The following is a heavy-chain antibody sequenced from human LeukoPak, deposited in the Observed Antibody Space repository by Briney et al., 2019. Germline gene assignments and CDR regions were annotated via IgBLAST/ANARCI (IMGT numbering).Heavy chain of an antibody. CDR1: GFTSSNAW. Sequence: GGSMRLSCAASGFTSSNAWMSWVRQAPGKGLEWVGRIKSKTDGGTTDYAAPVKGRFTISRDDSKNTLYLQMNSLKTEDTAVYYCSTGQLLWFGELYPDAFDIWGQGTMVTVPS. CDR3: STGQLLWFGELYPDAFDI. D-gene: IGHD3-10*01. CDR2: IKSKTDGGTT. V-gene: IGHV3-15*01. J-gene: IGHJ3*02.